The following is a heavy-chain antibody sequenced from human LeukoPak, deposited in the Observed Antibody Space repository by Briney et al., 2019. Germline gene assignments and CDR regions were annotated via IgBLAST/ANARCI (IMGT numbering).Heavy chain of an antibody. CDR3: ARDAATLPYYYYYMDV. V-gene: IGHV1-2*02. Sequence: ASVKVSCKASGYTFTSYYMHWVRQAPGQGLEWMGWINPNSGGTNYAQKFQGRVTMTRDTSISTAYMELSRLRSDDTAVYYCARDAATLPYYYYYMDVWGKGTTVTVSS. CDR2: INPNSGGT. J-gene: IGHJ6*03. CDR1: GYTFTSYY. D-gene: IGHD6-13*01.